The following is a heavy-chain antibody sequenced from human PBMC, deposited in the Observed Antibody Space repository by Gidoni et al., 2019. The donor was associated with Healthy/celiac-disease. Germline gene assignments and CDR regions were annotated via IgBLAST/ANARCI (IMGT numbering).Heavy chain of an antibody. J-gene: IGHJ3*02. CDR3: AREGSDDYGDYELGAFDI. CDR2: IYYSGRT. Sequence: QVQLQESGPGLVKPSETLSLTCTVPGGSISSYYWSWIRQPPGKGLEWIGYIYYSGRTNYNPSLKSRVTISVDTSKNQFSLKLSSVTAADTAVYYCAREGSDDYGDYELGAFDIWGQGTMVTVSS. D-gene: IGHD4-17*01. V-gene: IGHV4-59*12. CDR1: GGSISSYY.